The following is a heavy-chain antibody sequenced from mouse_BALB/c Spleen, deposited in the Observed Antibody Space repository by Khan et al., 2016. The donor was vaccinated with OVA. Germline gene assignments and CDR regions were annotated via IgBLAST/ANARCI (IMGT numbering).Heavy chain of an antibody. V-gene: IGHV1S135*01. Sequence: EVQLQQSGPELVKPGASVKVSCKASGYSFTDYNIFWVKQSLGKSLEWIGYIDPSNGGTNYNQKFKGEATLTVDTSSTTAFMHLNSLTSEDSAVYYCALIYYYGSGFGSWGQGTTLTVSS. CDR2: IDPSNGGT. J-gene: IGHJ2*01. D-gene: IGHD1-1*01. CDR1: GYSFTDYN. CDR3: ALIYYYGSGFGS.